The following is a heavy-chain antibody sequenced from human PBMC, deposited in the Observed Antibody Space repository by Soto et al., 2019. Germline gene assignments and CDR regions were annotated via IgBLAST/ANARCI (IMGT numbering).Heavy chain of an antibody. V-gene: IGHV3-30*18. D-gene: IGHD1-26*01. J-gene: IGHJ6*02. CDR2: TSYDGSNK. Sequence: PGGSLRLSCAASGVTLSSYGMYWVRQAPGKGLEWVAVTSYDGSNKYYADSVKGRFTISRDNSKNTLYLQMNSLKAEDTAVYYCAKDLGRNGYHYYGMDGWGQGTTVTVSS. CDR3: AKDLGRNGYHYYGMDG. CDR1: GVTLSSYG.